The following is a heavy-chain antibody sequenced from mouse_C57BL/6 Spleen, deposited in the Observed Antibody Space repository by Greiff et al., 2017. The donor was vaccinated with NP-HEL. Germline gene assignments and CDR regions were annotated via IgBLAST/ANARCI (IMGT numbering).Heavy chain of an antibody. Sequence: QVQLQQPGTDLVKPGASVKLSCKASGYTFTSYWMHWVKQRPGQGLEWIGNINPSNGGTNYNEKFKSKATLTVDKSSSTAYMQLSSLTSEDSAVYYCAREGATFYWYFDVWGTGTTVTVSS. CDR2: INPSNGGT. V-gene: IGHV1-53*01. CDR1: GYTFTSYW. J-gene: IGHJ1*03. D-gene: IGHD4-1*02. CDR3: AREGATFYWYFDV.